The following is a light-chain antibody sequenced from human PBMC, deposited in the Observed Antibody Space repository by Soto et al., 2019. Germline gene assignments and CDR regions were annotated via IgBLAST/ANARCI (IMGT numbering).Light chain of an antibody. CDR3: QQYNNWPPVT. V-gene: IGKV1-5*01. Sequence: IQLTQSPSSLSASIGDRVTITCRASERISSWLAWYQQKPGKAPKLLIYAASSLQSGVPSRFSGSGSGTEFTLTISSLQSEDFAVYYCQQYNNWPPVTFGQGTKVDIK. CDR2: AAS. CDR1: ERISSW. J-gene: IGKJ1*01.